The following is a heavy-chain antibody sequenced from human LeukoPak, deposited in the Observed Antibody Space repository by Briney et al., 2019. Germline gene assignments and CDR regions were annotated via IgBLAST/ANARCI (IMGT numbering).Heavy chain of an antibody. Sequence: PGGSLRLSCAASGFTFDDYAMHWVRQAPGKGLEWVAGITWGGDSSDYADSVKGRFTISRDNAKNSLYLQMSSLRIEDTAFYYCTKDQNRVTVAGYSWFDPWGQGTLVTVSS. CDR3: TKDQNRVTVAGYSWFDP. J-gene: IGHJ5*02. D-gene: IGHD6-19*01. V-gene: IGHV3-9*01. CDR1: GFTFDDYA. CDR2: ITWGGDSS.